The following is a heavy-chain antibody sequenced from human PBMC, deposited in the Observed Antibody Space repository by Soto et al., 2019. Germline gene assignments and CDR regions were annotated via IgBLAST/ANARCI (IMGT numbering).Heavy chain of an antibody. D-gene: IGHD2-15*01. V-gene: IGHV1-69*13. CDR1: GGTFSSNA. CDR2: IIPIFGTA. CDR3: AREGSYCSGGSCYSHYYYGMDV. Sequence: SVKVSCKASGGTFSSNAISWVRQAPGQGLEWMGGIIPIFGTANYAQKFQGRVTITADESTSTAYMELSSLRSEDTAVYYCAREGSYCSGGSCYSHYYYGMDVWGQGTTVTVSS. J-gene: IGHJ6*02.